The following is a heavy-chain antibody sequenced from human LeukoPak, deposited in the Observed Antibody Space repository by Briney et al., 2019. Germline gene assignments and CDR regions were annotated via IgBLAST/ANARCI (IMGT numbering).Heavy chain of an antibody. J-gene: IGHJ4*02. CDR1: GFTFTNYE. CDR3: ASQWFGDFYFDY. D-gene: IGHD3-10*01. V-gene: IGHV3-48*03. Sequence: GSLRLSCAASGFTFTNYEMNWVRQAPGKGLEWVSYISSSGSSVYDADSVKGRFTISRDNAKNSVYLQMNSLRAEDTAVYYCASQWFGDFYFDYWGQGTLVTVSS. CDR2: ISSSGSSV.